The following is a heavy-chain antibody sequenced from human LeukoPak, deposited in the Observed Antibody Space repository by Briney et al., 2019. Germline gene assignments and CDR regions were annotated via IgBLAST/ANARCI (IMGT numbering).Heavy chain of an antibody. J-gene: IGHJ4*02. CDR1: GYTFTSYD. CDR2: FDPEDGET. D-gene: IGHD3-16*02. Sequence: ASVKVSCKASGYTFTSYDINWVRQAPGKGLEWMGGFDPEDGETIYAQKFQGRVTMTEDTSTDTAYMELSSLRSEDTAVYYCATVVWGSYRRIFDYWGQGTLVTVSS. V-gene: IGHV1-24*01. CDR3: ATVVWGSYRRIFDY.